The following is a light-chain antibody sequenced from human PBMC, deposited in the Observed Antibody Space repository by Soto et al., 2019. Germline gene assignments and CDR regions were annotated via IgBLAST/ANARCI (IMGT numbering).Light chain of an antibody. CDR2: GAS. J-gene: IGKJ3*01. Sequence: IVMTQSPATLSVSPGERATLSCRASQSVSSSYLAWYQQKPGQAPRLLIYGASSRATGIPDRFSGSGSGTDFTLTISRLEPEDFALYYCQQSGSSPFTFGPGTKVDIK. CDR3: QQSGSSPFT. V-gene: IGKV3-20*01. CDR1: QSVSSSY.